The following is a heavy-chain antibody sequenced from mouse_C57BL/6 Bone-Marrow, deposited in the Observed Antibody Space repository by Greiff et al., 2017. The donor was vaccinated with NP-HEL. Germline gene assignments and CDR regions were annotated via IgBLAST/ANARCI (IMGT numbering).Heavy chain of an antibody. CDR1: GYTFTSYW. V-gene: IGHV1-56*01. J-gene: IGHJ2*01. CDR3: ASCGVPYYD. D-gene: IGHD1-1*01. CDR2: IFPGSGST. Sequence: VQLQQSGPELVRPGASVKMSCKASGYTFTSYWMQWVRQRPGQGLEWIGEIFPGSGSTYYNEKFKGKATLTVDKSSSTAYMQLSSLTSEDSAVCFCASCGVPYYDWGQGTTLTVSS.